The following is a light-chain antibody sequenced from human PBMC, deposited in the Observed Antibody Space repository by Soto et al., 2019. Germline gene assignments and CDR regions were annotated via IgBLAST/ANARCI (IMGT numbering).Light chain of an antibody. V-gene: IGLV2-14*03. CDR1: SSDVGGYNY. Sequence: QSVLTQSASVSGSPGQSINISCTGTSSDVGGYNYVSWYQHHPGKAPKLIIYDVSNRPSGVSNPFSGSKSGNTASLTISGLQPEDEADYYCSSYTTRNNRQIVLGTGTKVTV. J-gene: IGLJ1*01. CDR3: SSYTTRNNRQIV. CDR2: DVS.